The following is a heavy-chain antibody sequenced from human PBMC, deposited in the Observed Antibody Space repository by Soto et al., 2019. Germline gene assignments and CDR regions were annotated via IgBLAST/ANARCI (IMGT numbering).Heavy chain of an antibody. V-gene: IGHV3-23*01. CDR3: AKVDWSSFSFDD. CDR1: GVTFSSYA. J-gene: IGHJ4*02. CDR2: VRGSGGAT. Sequence: GGSLRLSCAASGVTFSSYAMTWVRQAPGKGLEWVSAVRGSGGATDYADSVKGRLTISRDNSKNTVYLQMSSLRAEDTAVYYCAKVDWSSFSFDDWGQGILVTVSS. D-gene: IGHD1-1*01.